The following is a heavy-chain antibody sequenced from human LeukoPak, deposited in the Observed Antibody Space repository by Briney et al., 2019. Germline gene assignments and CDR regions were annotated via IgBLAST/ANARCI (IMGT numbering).Heavy chain of an antibody. CDR1: GYTFTSYD. D-gene: IGHD6-19*01. CDR3: ARGKPKQWLVHRHFDY. Sequence: ASVKVSCKASGYTFTSYDISWVRQATGQGLEWMGWMNPNSGNTGYAQKFQGRVTMTRNTSISTAYMELSSLRSEDTAVYYCARGKPKQWLVHRHFDYWGQGTLVTVSS. J-gene: IGHJ4*02. V-gene: IGHV1-8*01. CDR2: MNPNSGNT.